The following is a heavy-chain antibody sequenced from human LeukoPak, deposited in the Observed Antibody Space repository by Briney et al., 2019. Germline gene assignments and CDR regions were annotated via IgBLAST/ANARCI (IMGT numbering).Heavy chain of an antibody. J-gene: IGHJ4*02. CDR3: ARDLSGVTGYTYGRGIDY. CDR1: EFTFSSYW. D-gene: IGHD5-18*01. Sequence: PGGSLRLSCAASEFTFSSYWMSWVRQAPGKGLEWVANIKQDGSEKYYVDSVKGRFTISRDNAKNSLYLQMNSLRAEDTAVYYCARDLSGVTGYTYGRGIDYWGQGTLVTVSS. CDR2: IKQDGSEK. V-gene: IGHV3-7*01.